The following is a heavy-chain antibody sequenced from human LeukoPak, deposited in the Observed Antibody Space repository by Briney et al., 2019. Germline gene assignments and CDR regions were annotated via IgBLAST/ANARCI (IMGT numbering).Heavy chain of an antibody. CDR3: VKDNPLDY. CDR2: ISWNSGSI. J-gene: IGHJ4*02. CDR1: GFTFDDYA. Sequence: PGGSLRLSCAASGFTFDDYAMHWVRQAPGKGLEWVSGISWNSGSIGYADSVKGRFTISRDNSKNTLYLHINSLRAEDTAVYYCVKDNPLDYWGQGTLVIVSS. V-gene: IGHV3-9*01.